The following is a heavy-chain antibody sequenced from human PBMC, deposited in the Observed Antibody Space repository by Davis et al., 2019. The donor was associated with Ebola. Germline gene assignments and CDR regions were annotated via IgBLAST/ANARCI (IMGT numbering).Heavy chain of an antibody. CDR1: GYTFTGHY. CDR3: ARGLDSSGSNSFDI. Sequence: AASVKVSCKASGYTFTGHYLHWVRQAPGQGLEWMGRMYPNNGDTLYSQKFQDRVTMTRDTSISTAYMELSSLTSDDTFMYYCARGLDSSGSNSFDIWGQGTMVTVPS. D-gene: IGHD3-10*01. CDR2: MYPNNGDT. J-gene: IGHJ3*02. V-gene: IGHV1-2*05.